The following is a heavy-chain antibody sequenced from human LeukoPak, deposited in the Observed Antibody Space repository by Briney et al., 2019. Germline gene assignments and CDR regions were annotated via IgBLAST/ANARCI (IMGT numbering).Heavy chain of an antibody. J-gene: IGHJ5*02. CDR1: GGSISSYY. V-gene: IGHV4-59*08. CDR2: IYYSGST. CDR3: ARGAQQYQLLFWFDP. D-gene: IGHD2-2*01. Sequence: PSETLSLTCTVSGGSISSYYWSWIRQPPGKGLEWIGYIYYSGSTNYNPSLKSRVTISVDTSKNQFSLKLSSVTAADTAVYYCARGAQQYQLLFWFDPWGQGTLVTVSS.